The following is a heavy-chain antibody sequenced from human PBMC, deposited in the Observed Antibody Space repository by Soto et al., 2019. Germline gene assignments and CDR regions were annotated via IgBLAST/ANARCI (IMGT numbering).Heavy chain of an antibody. CDR3: ARRASYCSSTSCYATPGYYMDV. V-gene: IGHV1-2*04. CDR2: INPNSGGT. J-gene: IGHJ6*03. Sequence: ASVKVSCKASGYTFTGYYMHWVRQAPGQGLEWMGWINPNSGGTNYAQKFQGWVTMTRDTSISTAYMELSRLRSDDTAVYYCARRASYCSSTSCYATPGYYMDVWGKGTTVTVS. D-gene: IGHD2-2*01. CDR1: GYTFTGYY.